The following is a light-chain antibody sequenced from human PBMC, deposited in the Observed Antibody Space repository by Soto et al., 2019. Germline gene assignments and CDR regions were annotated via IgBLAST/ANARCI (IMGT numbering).Light chain of an antibody. CDR1: QGVRSD. J-gene: IGKJ5*01. CDR3: QQYNKWPLIT. Sequence: EIAMTQSPDTLSVSPGDRATLSCRASQGVRSDLAWYQQKAGQSPRLLIYGASTRAAETPARFSGSGSETEFTLTISSLQSEDFAVYYCQQYNKWPLITFGQGTRLEIK. V-gene: IGKV3-15*01. CDR2: GAS.